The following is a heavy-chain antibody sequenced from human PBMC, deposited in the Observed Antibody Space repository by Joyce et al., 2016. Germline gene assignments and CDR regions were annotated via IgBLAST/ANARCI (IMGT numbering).Heavy chain of an antibody. CDR3: AVPHSDRSCSGGSCYSPFDS. V-gene: IGHV3-23*01. CDR2: IGGSGGST. Sequence: EVQLLESGGGLVQPGGSLRLSCTTSGFTFRNYAMSWVRQAPGKGIEWCAAIGGSGGSTYYPDSLKGRFTISKDFSKNTLNLQMNSLRTEDTAVYYCAVPHSDRSCSGGSCYSPFDSWGQGILVTVSS. CDR1: GFTFRNYA. D-gene: IGHD2-15*01. J-gene: IGHJ4*02.